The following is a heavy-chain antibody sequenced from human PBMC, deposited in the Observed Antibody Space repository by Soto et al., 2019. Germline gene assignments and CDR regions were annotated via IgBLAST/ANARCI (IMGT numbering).Heavy chain of an antibody. CDR2: ISYDGSND. J-gene: IGHJ6*02. D-gene: IGHD6-19*01. CDR1: GFSRSIKG. V-gene: IGHV3-30*18. CDR3: AKDALTVAGPQRGSLDV. Sequence: GGALIRTCVDRGFSRSIKGMHWVRQAPGKGLARVAVISYDGSNDYYGDSVKGRFTISRDNSKNTVYLQKNSLRAEDTAVYYCAKDALTVAGPQRGSLDVWAQGTTVTVSS.